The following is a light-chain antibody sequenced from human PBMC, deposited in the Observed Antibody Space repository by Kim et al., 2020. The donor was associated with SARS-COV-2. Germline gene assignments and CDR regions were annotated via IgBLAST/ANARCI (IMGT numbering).Light chain of an antibody. CDR2: DVN. Sequence: QSALTQPASVSGSPGQSITISFTGTSSDVGGYNYVSWYQQHPGKAPKLMIYDVNERPSGVSNRFSGSKSGNTASLTISGLQAKDEADYYCSSYTSTNTFVFGTGTKVTVL. J-gene: IGLJ1*01. V-gene: IGLV2-14*01. CDR1: SSDVGGYNY. CDR3: SSYTSTNTFV.